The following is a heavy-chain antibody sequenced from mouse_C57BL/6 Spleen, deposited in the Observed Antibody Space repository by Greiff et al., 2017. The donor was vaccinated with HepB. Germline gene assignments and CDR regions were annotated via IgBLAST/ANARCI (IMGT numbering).Heavy chain of an antibody. CDR3: TRTTMVTTGVDY. CDR2: IYPGNSDT. D-gene: IGHD2-2*01. CDR1: GYTFTSYL. V-gene: IGHV1-5*01. Sequence: VQLTESGTVLARPGASLQMSFKSSGYTFTSYLLHCVTQRPGQVLVLVGAIYPGNSDTSYNQKFKGKAKLTAGTSASTAYMELSSLTNEDSAVYYCTRTTMVTTGVDYWGQGTTLTVSS. J-gene: IGHJ2*01.